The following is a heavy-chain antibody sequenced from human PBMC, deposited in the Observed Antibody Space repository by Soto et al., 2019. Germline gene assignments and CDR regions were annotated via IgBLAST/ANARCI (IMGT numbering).Heavy chain of an antibody. CDR2: ISGSGSTI. CDR3: ARLGSIAAAGTPDY. J-gene: IGHJ4*02. D-gene: IGHD6-13*01. V-gene: IGHV3-11*01. Sequence: GGSLRLSCAASGFTFSDYYMSWFRQAPGRGLEWVSYISGSGSTIHDADSVKGRFTISRDNAKNSLYLQMNSLRAEDTALYYCARLGSIAAAGTPDYWGQGTLVTVSS. CDR1: GFTFSDYY.